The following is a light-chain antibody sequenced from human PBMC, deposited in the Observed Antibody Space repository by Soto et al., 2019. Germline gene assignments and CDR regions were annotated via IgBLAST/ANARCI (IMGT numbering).Light chain of an antibody. CDR1: QSVSSY. CDR3: QQYRSWPRT. V-gene: IGKV3-15*01. CDR2: GAS. Sequence: EIVLTQSPATLSLSRGERATLSCRASQSVSSYLAWYQQKPGQAPRLLIYGASTRATDMPGRFSGRGAGAEFTLTISSLQSEDFAVYYCQQYRSWPRTFGQGTKVDIK. J-gene: IGKJ1*01.